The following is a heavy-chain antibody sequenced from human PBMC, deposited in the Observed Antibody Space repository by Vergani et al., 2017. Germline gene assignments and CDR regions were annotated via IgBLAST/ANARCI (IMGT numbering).Heavy chain of an antibody. V-gene: IGHV3-30*18. CDR3: AKEFDYGDYDDY. J-gene: IGHJ4*02. Sequence: QVQLVESGGGVVQPGRSLRLSCAASGFTFSSYGMHWVRQAPGKGLEWVAVISYDGSNKYYADSVKGRFTISRDNSKNTLYLQMNSLRAEDTAVYYCAKEFDYGDYDDYWGQGTLVTVSS. CDR1: GFTFSSYG. CDR2: ISYDGSNK. D-gene: IGHD4-17*01.